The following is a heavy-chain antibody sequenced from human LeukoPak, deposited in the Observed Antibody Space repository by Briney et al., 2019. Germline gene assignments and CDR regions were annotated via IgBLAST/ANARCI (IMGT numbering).Heavy chain of an antibody. Sequence: GGSLRLSCAASGFTFSRSWMHWVRQGPGKGLMWVSRINIDGTTTDYADPVKGRLTISRDDAKNTLYLQMNSLTVEDTAVYYCVKSMGVNDNWGQGTLVTVSS. D-gene: IGHD1-26*01. CDR3: VKSMGVNDN. CDR1: GFTFSRSW. V-gene: IGHV3-74*01. J-gene: IGHJ4*02. CDR2: INIDGTTT.